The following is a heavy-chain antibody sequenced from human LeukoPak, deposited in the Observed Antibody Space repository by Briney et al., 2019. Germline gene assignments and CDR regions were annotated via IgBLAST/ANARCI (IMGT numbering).Heavy chain of an antibody. J-gene: IGHJ5*02. D-gene: IGHD2-2*01. Sequence: SETLSLTCTVSGGSISSGSYYWSWIRQPAGKGLEWIGRIYTSGSTNYNPSLKSRVTISVDTSKNQFSLKLSSVTAADTSVYYCARSDIVVVPAAWWFDPWGQGTLVTVSS. CDR1: GGSISSGSYY. CDR3: ARSDIVVVPAAWWFDP. CDR2: IYTSGST. V-gene: IGHV4-61*02.